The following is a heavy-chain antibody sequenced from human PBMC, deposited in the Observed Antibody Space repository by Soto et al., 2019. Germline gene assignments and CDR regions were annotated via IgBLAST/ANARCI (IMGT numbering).Heavy chain of an antibody. CDR1: GFTISSYS. Sequence: GGSLRLSCAASGFTISSYSMNWVRQAPGKGLEWVSSISSSSSSIYYADSVKGRFTISRDNAKNSLYLQMNSPSADDTAVYYRAREIVESDFDYWGQGTLVTVSS. CDR2: ISSSSSSI. J-gene: IGHJ4*02. D-gene: IGHD2-21*01. CDR3: AREIVESDFDY. V-gene: IGHV3-21*01.